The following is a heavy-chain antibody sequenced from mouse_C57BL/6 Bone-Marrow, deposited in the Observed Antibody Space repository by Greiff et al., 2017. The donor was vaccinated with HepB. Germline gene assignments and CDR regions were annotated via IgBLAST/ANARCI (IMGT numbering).Heavy chain of an antibody. CDR3: ANSNYPFYAMDY. V-gene: IGHV5-4*03. CDR2: ISDGGSYT. CDR1: GFTFSSYA. Sequence: EVKLVESGGGLVKPGGSLKLSCAASGFTFSSYAMSGVRQTPEKRLEWVATISDGGSYTYYPDNVKGRFTISRDNAKNNLYLQMSHLKSEDTAMYYCANSNYPFYAMDYWGQGTSATVSS. J-gene: IGHJ4*01. D-gene: IGHD2-5*01.